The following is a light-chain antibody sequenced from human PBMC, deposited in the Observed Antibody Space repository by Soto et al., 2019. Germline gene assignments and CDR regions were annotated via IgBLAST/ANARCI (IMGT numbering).Light chain of an antibody. J-gene: IGKJ2*01. V-gene: IGKV3-15*01. CDR3: QQSNNWPYT. Sequence: EIVMTQSPATLSVSPGERATLSCRASQSVSHNSVWYQQKPGQAPRLLFYGASFRATGVPARFSGSGSGTDFTLTISSLQSEDFAIYYCQQSNNWPYTFGQGTKLEIK. CDR2: GAS. CDR1: QSVSHN.